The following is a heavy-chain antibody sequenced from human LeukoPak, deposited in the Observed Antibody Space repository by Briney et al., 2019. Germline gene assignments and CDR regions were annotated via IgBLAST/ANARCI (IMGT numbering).Heavy chain of an antibody. V-gene: IGHV4-38-2*01. CDR2: IYHSGST. J-gene: IGHJ4*02. D-gene: IGHD3-10*01. CDR3: ARGVRGVKTYFDY. Sequence: SETLSLTCAVSGYSISSGYYWGWIRQPPGQGLAWIGSIYHSGSTYYNPSLKSRVTISVDTSKNQFSLKLSTVTAADTAVYYCARGVRGVKTYFDYWGQGTLVTVSS. CDR1: GYSISSGYY.